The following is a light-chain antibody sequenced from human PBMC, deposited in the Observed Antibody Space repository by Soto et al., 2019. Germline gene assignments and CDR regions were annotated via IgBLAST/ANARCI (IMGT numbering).Light chain of an antibody. J-gene: IGLJ2*01. CDR1: SSDVGGNYVSWY. V-gene: IGLV2-14*03. Sequence: QSALTQPASVSGSPGQSITIYCTGTSSDVGGNYVSWYVSWYQQHPGKVPKLIIYDDDDRPSGVSNRFSGSKSGSTASLTISVLQAEDEADYYCSSYANSRTVIFGGGTKLTVL. CDR2: DDD. CDR3: SSYANSRTVI.